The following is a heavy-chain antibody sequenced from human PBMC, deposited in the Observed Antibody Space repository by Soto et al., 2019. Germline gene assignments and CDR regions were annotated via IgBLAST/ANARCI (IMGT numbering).Heavy chain of an antibody. CDR3: ASTTTVVTNFDY. CDR2: IYYSGST. J-gene: IGHJ4*02. D-gene: IGHD4-17*01. Sequence: QVQLQESGPGLVKPSQTLSLTCTVSGGSISSGDYYWSWIRQPPGKGLEWIGYIYYSGSTYYNPSLQSRVTFSLDPSTNQFSLKLSSVTAADTAVYYCASTTTVVTNFDYWGQGTLVTVSS. CDR1: GGSISSGDYY. V-gene: IGHV4-30-4*01.